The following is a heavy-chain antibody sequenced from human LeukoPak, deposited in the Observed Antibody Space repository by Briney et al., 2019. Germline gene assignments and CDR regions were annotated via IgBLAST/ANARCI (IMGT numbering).Heavy chain of an antibody. V-gene: IGHV3-7*01. CDR3: ARELAGHYYGSGSSFDY. Sequence: GGSLRLSCAASGFTFSTYWMSWVRQAPGKGLEWVANTREDGSEKYYVDSVKGRFTISRDNAKNSLYLQMNSLRAEDTAVYYCARELAGHYYGSGSSFDYWGQGTLVTVSS. D-gene: IGHD3-10*01. J-gene: IGHJ4*02. CDR2: TREDGSEK. CDR1: GFTFSTYW.